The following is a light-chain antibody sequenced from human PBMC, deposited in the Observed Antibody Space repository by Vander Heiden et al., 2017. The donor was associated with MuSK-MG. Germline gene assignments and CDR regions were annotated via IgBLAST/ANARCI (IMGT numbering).Light chain of an antibody. Sequence: AIQMTQSPSSLSASVGDRVTITCRASQGIRNDLGWYQQKPWKAPKLLIYAASSLQSAVPSTSTGTGSGTDFTLTMRSLQPEDFATYYSRQDANSAWTFGQGTKVEIK. J-gene: IGKJ1*01. CDR1: QGIRND. CDR2: AAS. V-gene: IGKV1-6*01. CDR3: RQDANSAWT.